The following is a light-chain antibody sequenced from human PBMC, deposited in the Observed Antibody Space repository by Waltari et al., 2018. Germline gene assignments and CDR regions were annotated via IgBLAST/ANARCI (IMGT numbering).Light chain of an antibody. CDR1: QSVLHTANNRND. J-gene: IGKJ2*01. Sequence: DIVMTQSPDSLAVSLGERATINCKSSQSVLHTANNRNDLAWYRQKPGQPPKLLIYWASSRASGVPDRFSGSGSGADFTLTICSLQPEDVAVYFCQQYYSTPYTFGQGTKLEIK. V-gene: IGKV4-1*01. CDR3: QQYYSTPYT. CDR2: WAS.